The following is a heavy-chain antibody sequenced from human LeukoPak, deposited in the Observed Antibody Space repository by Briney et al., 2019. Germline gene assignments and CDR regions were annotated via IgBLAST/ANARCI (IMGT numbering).Heavy chain of an antibody. CDR2: IYSGGST. D-gene: IGHD1-26*01. V-gene: IGHV3-66*01. J-gene: IGHJ3*02. CDR3: AIRGSYYVGAFDI. CDR1: GFTVSSNY. Sequence: GGSLRLSCAASGFTVSSNYMSWVRQAPGKGLEWVSVIYSGGSTHYADSVKGRFTISRDNSKNTLYLQMNSLRAEDTAVYYCAIRGSYYVGAFDIWGQGTMVTVSS.